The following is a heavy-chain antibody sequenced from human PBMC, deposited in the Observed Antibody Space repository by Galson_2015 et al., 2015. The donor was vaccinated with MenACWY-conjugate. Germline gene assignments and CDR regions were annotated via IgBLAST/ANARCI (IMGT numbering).Heavy chain of an antibody. D-gene: IGHD2-15*01. Sequence: VKVSCKVSGHSLSDLSMHWVRQAPGRGLEWMGGFDPEDGKTIYAEKFQGRVTTTEDTSTDTVYMELTSLTSEDTAVYFCAIVRMGYCHGGTCYGLDVWGQGTTVTVSS. J-gene: IGHJ6*02. CDR3: AIVRMGYCHGGTCYGLDV. CDR2: FDPEDGKT. CDR1: GHSLSDLS. V-gene: IGHV1-24*01.